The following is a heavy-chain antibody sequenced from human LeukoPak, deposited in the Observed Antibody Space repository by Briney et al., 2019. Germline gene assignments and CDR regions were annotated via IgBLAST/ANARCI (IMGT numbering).Heavy chain of an antibody. J-gene: IGHJ4*02. D-gene: IGHD2-21*02. CDR3: ARRAYCGGDCYRYYFDY. Sequence: GESLQISCKGSGYSFTSYWIGWVRQMPGKGLEWMGIIYPGDSDTGYSPSFQGQVTISADESISTAYLQWSSLKASDTAMYYCARRAYCGGDCYRYYFDYWGQGTLVTVSS. CDR2: IYPGDSDT. CDR1: GYSFTSYW. V-gene: IGHV5-51*01.